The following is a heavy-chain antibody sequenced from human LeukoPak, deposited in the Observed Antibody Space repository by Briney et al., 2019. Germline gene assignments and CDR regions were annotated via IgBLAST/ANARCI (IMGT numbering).Heavy chain of an antibody. Sequence: SETLSLTCTVSGGSISSYFWSWLRQPPGKRLEWIGYISYSGNTDYNPSLKSRVTLSVDTSKNRLSLKLSSVTPADTAVYYCARKSSRGGFNGYDYWYFDLWGRGTLVTVSS. CDR1: GGSISSYF. CDR2: ISYSGNT. CDR3: ARKSSRGGFNGYDYWYFDL. V-gene: IGHV4-59*08. J-gene: IGHJ2*01. D-gene: IGHD5-12*01.